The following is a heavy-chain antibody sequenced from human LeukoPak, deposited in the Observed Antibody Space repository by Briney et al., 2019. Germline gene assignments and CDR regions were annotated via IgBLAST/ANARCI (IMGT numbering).Heavy chain of an antibody. CDR2: MNPNSGNT. V-gene: IGHV1-8*01. CDR1: GYTFTSYD. D-gene: IGHD3-3*01. J-gene: IGHJ5*02. Sequence: ASVKVSCKASGYTFTSYDINWVRQATGQGLEWMRWMNPNSGNTVYAQKFQGRVTMTRNTSISTAYMELSSLRSEDTAVYYCARGMDYDFWSGYYFWFDPWGQGTLVTVSS. CDR3: ARGMDYDFWSGYYFWFDP.